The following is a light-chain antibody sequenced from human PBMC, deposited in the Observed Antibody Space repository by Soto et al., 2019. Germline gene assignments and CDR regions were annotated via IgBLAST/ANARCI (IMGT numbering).Light chain of an antibody. V-gene: IGKV4-1*01. CDR1: QSDLYSSNNKNY. CDR2: WAS. J-gene: IGKJ4*01. CDR3: RHRSKWPLT. Sequence: DIVMTQSPNSLDLCLGERASTHWKSSQSDLYSSNNKNYLAWYQQKPGQPPKLLIYWASTRESGVPARFSGSGSGTDFTLTSGSREPEDFAICYLRHRSKWPLTIGGGTKVDIK.